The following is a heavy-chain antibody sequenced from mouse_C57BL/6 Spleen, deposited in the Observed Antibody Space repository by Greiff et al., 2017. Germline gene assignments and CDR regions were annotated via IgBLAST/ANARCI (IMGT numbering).Heavy chain of an antibody. CDR3: ARSYYGSSYEVWFAY. Sequence: QVQLQQPGAELVKPGASVKLSCKASGYTFTSYWMHWVKQRPGRGLEWIGRIDPNSGGTKYNEKFKSKATLTVDKPSSTSYMQLSSLTSEDSAVYYCARSYYGSSYEVWFAYWGQGTLVTVSA. CDR1: GYTFTSYW. D-gene: IGHD1-1*01. CDR2: IDPNSGGT. J-gene: IGHJ3*01. V-gene: IGHV1-72*01.